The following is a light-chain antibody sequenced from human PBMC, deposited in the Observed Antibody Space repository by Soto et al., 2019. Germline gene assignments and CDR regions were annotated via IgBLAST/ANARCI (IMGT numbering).Light chain of an antibody. CDR3: SSFTTSATLV. J-gene: IGLJ3*02. CDR1: NSDVGAYNY. Sequence: QSALTQPASVSGSPGQSITISCAGSNSDVGAYNYVSWYQQHPGKAPKLIIFDVSNRPSGVSDRFSASKSGNTASLTISGLQAVDEADYYCSSFTTSATLVFGGGTKVTVL. CDR2: DVS. V-gene: IGLV2-14*03.